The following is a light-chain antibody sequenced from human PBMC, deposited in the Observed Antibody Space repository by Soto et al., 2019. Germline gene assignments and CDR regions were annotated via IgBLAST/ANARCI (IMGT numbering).Light chain of an antibody. V-gene: IGLV2-8*01. CDR2: EVS. CDR3: SSYAGSNNFGV. J-gene: IGLJ1*01. CDR1: SSDVGGYNY. Sequence: QSALTQPPSASGSPGQSVTISCTGTSSDVGGYNYVSWYQQHPGKAPKLMIYEVSRRPSGVPDRFSGSKSGNTASLTVCGLQAEDEADYYCSSYAGSNNFGVFGTGTKSPS.